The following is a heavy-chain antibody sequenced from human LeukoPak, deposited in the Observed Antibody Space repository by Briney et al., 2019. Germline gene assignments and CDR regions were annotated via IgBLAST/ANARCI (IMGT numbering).Heavy chain of an antibody. J-gene: IGHJ5*02. CDR3: ARRIAAAGMFDP. CDR2: IYHSGST. V-gene: IGHV4-59*08. Sequence: KPSETLSLTCTVSGGSISSYYWSWIQQPPGKGLEWIGYIYHSGSTNYNPSLKSRVTISVDTSKNQFSLKLSSVTAADTAVYYCARRIAAAGMFDPWGQGTLVTVSS. CDR1: GGSISSYY. D-gene: IGHD6-13*01.